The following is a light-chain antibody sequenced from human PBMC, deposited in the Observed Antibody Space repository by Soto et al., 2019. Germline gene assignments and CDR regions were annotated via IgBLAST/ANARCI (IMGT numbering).Light chain of an antibody. V-gene: IGKV3-20*01. Sequence: EIVLTQSPGTLSLSPGERATLSCRASQSVRSNYLAWYQHKIGRAPRLLIYGASTRATGIPDRFSSSGSGTDFTLTISRLEPEDFAVYFCQQYGISPPCTFGQGTKLEIK. CDR2: GAS. J-gene: IGKJ2*02. CDR1: QSVRSNY. CDR3: QQYGISPPCT.